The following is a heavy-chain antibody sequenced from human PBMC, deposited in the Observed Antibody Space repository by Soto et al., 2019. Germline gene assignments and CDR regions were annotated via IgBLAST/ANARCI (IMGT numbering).Heavy chain of an antibody. V-gene: IGHV4-59*01. D-gene: IGHD2-15*01. CDR1: GGSISSYY. J-gene: IGHJ5*02. CDR2: IYYSGST. Sequence: PSETLSLTCTVSGGSISSYYWSWIRQPPGKGLEWIGYIYYSGSTNYNPSLKSRVTISVDTSKNQFSLKLSSVTAADTAVYYCARDRGYLGSGWFDPWGQGTLVTVSS. CDR3: ARDRGYLGSGWFDP.